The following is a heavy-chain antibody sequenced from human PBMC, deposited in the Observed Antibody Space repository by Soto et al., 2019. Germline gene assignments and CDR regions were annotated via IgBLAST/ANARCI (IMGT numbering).Heavy chain of an antibody. J-gene: IGHJ4*02. CDR2: IYYSGST. CDR1: GGSISSSSYY. CDR3: AGITGTTLDY. V-gene: IGHV4-39*01. D-gene: IGHD1-7*01. Sequence: PSETLSLTCTVSGGSISSSSYYWGWIRQPPGKGLEWIGSIYYSGSTYYNPSLKSRVTISVDTSKNQFSLKLSSVTAADTAVYYCAGITGTTLDYWGQGTLVTVS.